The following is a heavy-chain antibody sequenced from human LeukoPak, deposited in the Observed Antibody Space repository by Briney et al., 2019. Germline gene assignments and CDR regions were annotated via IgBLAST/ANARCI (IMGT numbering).Heavy chain of an antibody. Sequence: GASVKVSCKASGYTFSGYYMHWVRQAPGQGLEWMGWINPNSGGTNYAQKFQGRVTMTRDTSISTAYMELSRLTSDDAAVYYCARDGAVAGTAYPEYWGQGTLVTVSS. D-gene: IGHD6-19*01. CDR1: GYTFSGYY. CDR3: ARDGAVAGTAYPEY. CDR2: INPNSGGT. V-gene: IGHV1-2*02. J-gene: IGHJ4*02.